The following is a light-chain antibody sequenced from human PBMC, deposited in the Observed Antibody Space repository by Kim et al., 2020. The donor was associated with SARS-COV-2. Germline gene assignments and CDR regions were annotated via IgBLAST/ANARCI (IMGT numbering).Light chain of an antibody. J-gene: IGKJ2*01. V-gene: IGKV3-20*01. CDR2: ATS. CDR1: QSVNNKY. CDR3: QQYGSSPYT. Sequence: LSPRETATLSCRASQSVNNKYLAWYQQKPGQAPRLLIYATSSRAAGIPARFSGSGSGTDFIFTISGLEPEDFAVYYCQQYGSSPYTFGQGTKLEI.